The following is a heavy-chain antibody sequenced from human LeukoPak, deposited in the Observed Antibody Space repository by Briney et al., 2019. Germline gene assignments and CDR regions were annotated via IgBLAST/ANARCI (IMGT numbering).Heavy chain of an antibody. Sequence: PGGSLRLSCAASGFTFSSYAMSWVRQAPGKGLEWVSAISGSGGSTYYADSVKGRFTISRDNSKNTLYLQMNSLRAEDTAVYYCAKVVPAGTLRLTYMDVWGKGTTVTVSS. D-gene: IGHD2-2*01. CDR3: AKVVPAGTLRLTYMDV. J-gene: IGHJ6*03. CDR1: GFTFSSYA. V-gene: IGHV3-23*01. CDR2: ISGSGGST.